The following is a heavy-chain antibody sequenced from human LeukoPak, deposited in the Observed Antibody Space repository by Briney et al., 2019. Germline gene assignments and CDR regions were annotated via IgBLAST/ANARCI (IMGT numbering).Heavy chain of an antibody. CDR2: IYPGDSDT. CDR3: ARHGLVAVAGVDY. V-gene: IGHV5-51*01. J-gene: IGHJ4*02. D-gene: IGHD6-19*01. CDR1: GYSFTSYW. Sequence: GESLKISCKGSGYSFTSYWIGWVRQMPGKGLEWMEIIYPGDSDTRYSPSFQGQVTISADKSISTAYLQWSSLKASDTAMYYCARHGLVAVAGVDYWGQGTLVTVSS.